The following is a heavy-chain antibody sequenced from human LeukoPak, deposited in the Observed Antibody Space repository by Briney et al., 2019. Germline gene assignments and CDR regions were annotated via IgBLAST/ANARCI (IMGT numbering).Heavy chain of an antibody. CDR1: GYTFTSYG. D-gene: IGHD3-22*01. V-gene: IGHV1-18*01. CDR3: ARDSITKIGGVTDDAFDI. J-gene: IGHJ3*02. CDR2: ISAYNGNT. Sequence: GASVKVSCKASGYTFTSYGINWVRQAPGQGLEWMGWISAYNGNTNYAQKLQGRVTMTTDTSTSTAYMELRSLRSDDTAVYYWARDSITKIGGVTDDAFDIWGEGTMVTVSS.